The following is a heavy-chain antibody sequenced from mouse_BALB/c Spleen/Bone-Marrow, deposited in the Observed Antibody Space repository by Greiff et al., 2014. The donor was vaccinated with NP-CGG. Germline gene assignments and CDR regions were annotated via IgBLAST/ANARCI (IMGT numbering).Heavy chain of an antibody. CDR3: AREATYAMDY. Sequence: VQLKQSGAELVKPGASVKLSCTASGFNIKDTYMHWVKQRPEQGLEWIGRIDPANGNTKSDPKFQGKATITADTSSNTAYLQLSSLTSEDTAVYYCAREATYAMDYWGRGTSVTVSS. D-gene: IGHD3-2*02. J-gene: IGHJ4*01. V-gene: IGHV14-3*02. CDR2: IDPANGNT. CDR1: GFNIKDTY.